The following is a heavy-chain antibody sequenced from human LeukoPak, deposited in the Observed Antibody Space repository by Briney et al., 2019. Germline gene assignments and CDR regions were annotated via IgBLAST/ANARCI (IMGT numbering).Heavy chain of an antibody. D-gene: IGHD3-16*01. CDR3: ARDANYDYVWGSWDY. V-gene: IGHV4-34*01. Sequence: SETLSLTCAVYGGSFSGYYWNWIRQPPGKGLEWIGEINHSGSTNYNPSLKSRVTISVDTSKNQFSLKLSSVTAADTALYYCARDANYDYVWGSWDYWGQGTLVTVS. J-gene: IGHJ4*02. CDR1: GGSFSGYY. CDR2: INHSGST.